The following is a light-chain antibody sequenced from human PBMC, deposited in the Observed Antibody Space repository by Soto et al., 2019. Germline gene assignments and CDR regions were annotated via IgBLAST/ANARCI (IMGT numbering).Light chain of an antibody. V-gene: IGKV3-15*01. CDR1: QSVRSN. J-gene: IGKJ5*01. CDR2: GAS. CDR3: QQYNNWPTIT. Sequence: EVVMTLSPATLSVSPGERVTLSCRASQSVRSNLAWYQQKPGQSPRLLIYGASTRATGIPARFSGSGSGTEFTLTISSLQSEDFAVYYCQQYNNWPTITFGQGTRLEIK.